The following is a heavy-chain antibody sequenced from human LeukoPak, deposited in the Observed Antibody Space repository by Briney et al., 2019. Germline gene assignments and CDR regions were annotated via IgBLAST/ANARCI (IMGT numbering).Heavy chain of an antibody. CDR2: ISYDGSNK. V-gene: IGHV3-30*04. CDR1: GFTFSSYA. D-gene: IGHD3-10*01. J-gene: IGHJ4*02. CDR3: ARDQVWGTMVRGVILGPIDY. Sequence: GGSLRLSCAASGFTFSSYAMHWVRQAPGKGLEWVAVISYDGSNKYYADSVKGRFTISRDNSKNTLYLQMNSLRAEDTAVYYCARDQVWGTMVRGVILGPIDYWGQGTLVTVSS.